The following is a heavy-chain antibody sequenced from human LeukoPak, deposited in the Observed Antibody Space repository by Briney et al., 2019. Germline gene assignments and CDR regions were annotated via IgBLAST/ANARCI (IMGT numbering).Heavy chain of an antibody. CDR2: ISSSGGST. V-gene: IGHV3-23*01. J-gene: IGHJ4*02. CDR1: GFTFSGYG. Sequence: GGSLRLSCAASGFTFSGYGMSWVRQAPGKGLEWVSSISSSGGSTYYADSVRGRFTISRDNSKNTLYLQMNSLRAEDTAIYYCAKDLVTGSLDYWGQGTLVTVSS. D-gene: IGHD3-10*01. CDR3: AKDLVTGSLDY.